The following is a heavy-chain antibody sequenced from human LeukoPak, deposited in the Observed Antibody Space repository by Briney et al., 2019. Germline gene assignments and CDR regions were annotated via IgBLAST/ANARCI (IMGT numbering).Heavy chain of an antibody. J-gene: IGHJ4*02. D-gene: IGHD3-10*01. CDR3: AKDFRLLWFGEGFDY. Sequence: GGSLRLSCAASGFTFSSYGMHWVRQAPGKGLEWVAFIRYDGSNKYYADSVKGRFTISRDNSKNTLYLQMNSLRAEDTAVYYCAKDFRLLWFGEGFDYWGQGTLVTVSS. CDR1: GFTFSSYG. V-gene: IGHV3-30*02. CDR2: IRYDGSNK.